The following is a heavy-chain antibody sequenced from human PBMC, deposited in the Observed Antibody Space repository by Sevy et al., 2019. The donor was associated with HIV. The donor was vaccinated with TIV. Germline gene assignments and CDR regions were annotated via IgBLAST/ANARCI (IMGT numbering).Heavy chain of an antibody. CDR3: ARDPFLDYYYYGMDV. J-gene: IGHJ6*02. Sequence: GGSMRLSCAASGFTFSSYWMSWVRQAPGKGLEWVANIKQDGSEKYYVDSVKGRFTISRDNAKNSLYLQMNSLRAEDTAVYYCARDPFLDYYYYGMDVWGQGTKVTVSS. D-gene: IGHD3-16*01. CDR2: IKQDGSEK. CDR1: GFTFSSYW. V-gene: IGHV3-7*03.